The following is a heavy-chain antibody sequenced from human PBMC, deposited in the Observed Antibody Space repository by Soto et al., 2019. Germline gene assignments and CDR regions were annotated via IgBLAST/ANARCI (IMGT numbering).Heavy chain of an antibody. CDR3: ARGVVDAASTHAFDI. CDR1: GYSFANYW. V-gene: IGHV5-51*01. D-gene: IGHD5-18*01. J-gene: IGHJ3*02. Sequence: EVQLVQSGAEVKKPGESLKISCKGSGYSFANYWIGWVRQMPGKGLEWMGIIYPGDSDTRYSPSFQGQVSISADKSIRAGSLQWSSLKASDNAMYYWARGVVDAASTHAFDIWGQGTMVTVSS. CDR2: IYPGDSDT.